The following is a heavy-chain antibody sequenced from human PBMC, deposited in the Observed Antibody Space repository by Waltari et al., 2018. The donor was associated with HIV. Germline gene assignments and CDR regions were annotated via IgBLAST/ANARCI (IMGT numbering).Heavy chain of an antibody. Sequence: QVQLVQSGAEVKKPGSSVKVSCKASGGTFSSYAISWMRQAPGQGLEWMGGSIPIFDTTNYEQKFQGRVTITADESTSTAYMELSSLRSDDTAVYYCARELKQLSPQDYDSPPRGFDIWGQGTMVTVSS. D-gene: IGHD3-22*01. J-gene: IGHJ3*02. CDR2: SIPIFDTT. CDR1: GGTFSSYA. V-gene: IGHV1-69*12. CDR3: ARELKQLSPQDYDSPPRGFDI.